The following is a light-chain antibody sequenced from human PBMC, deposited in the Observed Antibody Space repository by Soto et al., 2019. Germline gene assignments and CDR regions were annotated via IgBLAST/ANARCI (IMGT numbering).Light chain of an antibody. CDR3: ATWDDSLNAWV. J-gene: IGLJ3*02. CDR1: RSNIGSNT. Sequence: QSVLTQPPSASGTPGQGVSLSCSGGRSNIGSNTVNWYRQLLGTAPKVLIFSTDQRPSWIPDRFSGSKSGTSASLAISGLQSDDEADYYCATWDDSLNAWVFGGGTKLTVL. V-gene: IGLV1-44*01. CDR2: STD.